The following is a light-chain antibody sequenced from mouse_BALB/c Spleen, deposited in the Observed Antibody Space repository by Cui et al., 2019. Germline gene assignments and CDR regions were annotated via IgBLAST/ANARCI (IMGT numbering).Light chain of an antibody. CDR2: STA. CDR1: SSVSSSY. CDR3: HQWSSYPPT. Sequence: IVLTQSPAIMSESPGEKVTLTCSASSSVSSSYLYWYQQKPGSSPKLWIYSTANLASGVPARFSGSGSGTSYSLTISSMEAEDAAAYFCHQWSSYPPTFGGGTKLEIK. J-gene: IGKJ1*01. V-gene: IGKV4-79*01.